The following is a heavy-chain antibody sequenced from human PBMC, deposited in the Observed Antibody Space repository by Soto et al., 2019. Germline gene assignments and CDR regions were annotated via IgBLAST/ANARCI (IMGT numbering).Heavy chain of an antibody. J-gene: IGHJ6*02. CDR1: GFSFSSYG. D-gene: IGHD3-10*01. V-gene: IGHV3-30*03. CDR3: ARRGLTPGGMDV. Sequence: QVQLVESGGGVVQPGRSLRLSCAVSGFSFSSYGMHWVRQAPGEGLEWVAVISFDGSNKYYADSVKGRFTISRDNYKNTVDLQMNSLRAEDTAVYYCARRGLTPGGMDVWGQGTTVTVSS. CDR2: ISFDGSNK.